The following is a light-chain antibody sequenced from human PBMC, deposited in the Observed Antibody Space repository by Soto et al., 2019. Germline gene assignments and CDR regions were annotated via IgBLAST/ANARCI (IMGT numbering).Light chain of an antibody. CDR3: QQYSSYLT. V-gene: IGKV1-5*01. Sequence: DIQMTQSPSTLSASVGDRVTITCRASQSISSWLAWYQQKPGKAPKLLIYDASNLESGVPSKFSGSGSGTEFTLTISSRQPDDFATYYCQQYSSYLTFGQGTKVDIK. CDR1: QSISSW. J-gene: IGKJ1*01. CDR2: DAS.